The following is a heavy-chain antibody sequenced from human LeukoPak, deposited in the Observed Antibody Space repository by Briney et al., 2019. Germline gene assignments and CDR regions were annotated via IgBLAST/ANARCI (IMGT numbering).Heavy chain of an antibody. Sequence: PSETLSLTCTVSGDSISSYYWSWIRQPPGKGLEWIGYIYYNGNTNYNPSLKSRVTISVDTPKNQFSLKLSSVTAADTAVYYCARLGSGGVDYWGQGTLVTVSS. CDR3: ARLGSGGVDY. D-gene: IGHD3-10*01. J-gene: IGHJ4*02. V-gene: IGHV4-59*01. CDR1: GDSISSYY. CDR2: IYYNGNT.